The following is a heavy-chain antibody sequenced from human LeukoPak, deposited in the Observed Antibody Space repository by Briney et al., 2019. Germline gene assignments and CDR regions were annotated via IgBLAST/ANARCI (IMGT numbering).Heavy chain of an antibody. CDR1: GFTFSSYE. V-gene: IGHV3-48*03. CDR2: ISSSGSSI. Sequence: PGGSLRLSCAASGFTFSSYEMNWVRQAPGKGLEWVSYISSSGSSIYYADSVKGRFTISRDNAKNSLYLQMNSLRAEDTAVYYCARNGDGHFDHWGQGTLVTVSS. D-gene: IGHD7-27*01. CDR3: ARNGDGHFDH. J-gene: IGHJ4*02.